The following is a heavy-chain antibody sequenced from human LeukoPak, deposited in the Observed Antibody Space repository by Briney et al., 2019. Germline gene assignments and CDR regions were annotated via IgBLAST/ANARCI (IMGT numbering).Heavy chain of an antibody. J-gene: IGHJ4*02. V-gene: IGHV3-7*02. CDR2: INQDGSEK. Sequence: GSLRLSCAASGFTFSNSGMSWVRQAPGKGLEWVANINQDGSEKNCVDSVKGRFTISRDNAKNSLYLQMNSLRAEDTAVYYCANNRASLDYWGQGTLVTVSS. CDR1: GFTFSNSG. D-gene: IGHD2/OR15-2a*01. CDR3: ANNRASLDY.